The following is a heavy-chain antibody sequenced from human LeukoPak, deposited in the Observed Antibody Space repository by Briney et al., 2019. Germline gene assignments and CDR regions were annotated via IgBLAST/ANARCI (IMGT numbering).Heavy chain of an antibody. CDR1: GGSISSSSYY. CDR2: MYYSGST. Sequence: SETLSLTCTVSGGSISSSSYYWAWIRQPPGKGLEWIGRMYYSGSTYYNPSLKSRVTMSVDTSKNQFSLKLNSVTAADTAVYYCASQDYSSGWYYFDYWGQGTLVTVSS. CDR3: ASQDYSSGWYYFDY. V-gene: IGHV4-39*01. D-gene: IGHD6-19*01. J-gene: IGHJ4*02.